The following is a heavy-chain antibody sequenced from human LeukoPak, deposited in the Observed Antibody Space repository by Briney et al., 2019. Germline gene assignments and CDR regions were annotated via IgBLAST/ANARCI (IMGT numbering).Heavy chain of an antibody. CDR3: ARDLADYYDSSGYFY. V-gene: IGHV3-7*01. J-gene: IGHJ4*02. CDR2: IKQDGSEK. D-gene: IGHD3-22*01. Sequence: LPGGSLRLSCAASGFTFSSYWMSWVRQAPGEGLEWVANIKQDGSEKYYVDSVKGRFTVSRDNAKNSLYLQMNSLRAEDTAVYYCARDLADYYDSSGYFYWGQGTLVTVSS. CDR1: GFTFSSYW.